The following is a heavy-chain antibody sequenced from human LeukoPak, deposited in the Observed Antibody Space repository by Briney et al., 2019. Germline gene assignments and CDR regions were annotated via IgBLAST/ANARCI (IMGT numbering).Heavy chain of an antibody. V-gene: IGHV3-48*02. D-gene: IGHD4-17*01. CDR1: GFTFTTYT. CDR3: ARDRYGDYVWDY. Sequence: PGGSLRLSCAASGFTFTTYTMNWVRQAPGKGLEWLSSISGSSSTIYYADSVKGRFTISRDNAKNSLYLQMNSLRDEDTAVYYCARDRYGDYVWDYWGQGTLVTVSS. J-gene: IGHJ4*02. CDR2: ISGSSSTI.